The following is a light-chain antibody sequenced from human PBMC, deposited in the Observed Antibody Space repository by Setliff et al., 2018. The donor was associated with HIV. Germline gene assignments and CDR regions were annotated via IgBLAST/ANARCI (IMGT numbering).Light chain of an antibody. J-gene: IGLJ2*01. Sequence: QSVLTQPASVSGSPGQSITISCTGTSGDVGRYNLVSWYQQHPGKAPKLIIYEVTNRPSGVSNRFSGSKSGNTASLTISGLQAEDEAAYYCCSYTDYSTVVFGGGTKVTV. CDR3: CSYTDYSTVV. CDR2: EVT. CDR1: SGDVGRYNL. V-gene: IGLV2-14*02.